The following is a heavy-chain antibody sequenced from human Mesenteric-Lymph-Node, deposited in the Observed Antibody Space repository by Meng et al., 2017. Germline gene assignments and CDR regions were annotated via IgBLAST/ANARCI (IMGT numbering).Heavy chain of an antibody. Sequence: QLTGSGTRLVNASETLSLHCIVSGGSISSSSYYWGLIRQPPGKGLEWIGSISYSGSTYYNPSLKSRVTISVDTSNNQFSLKLSSVTAADTAVYYCARVGWRQWSFDLWGRGTLVTVSS. CDR2: ISYSGST. D-gene: IGHD5-18*01. CDR1: GGSISSSSYY. J-gene: IGHJ2*01. V-gene: IGHV4-39*07. CDR3: ARVGWRQWSFDL.